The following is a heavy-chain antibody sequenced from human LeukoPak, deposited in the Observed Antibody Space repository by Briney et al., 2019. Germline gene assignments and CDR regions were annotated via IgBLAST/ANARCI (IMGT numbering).Heavy chain of an antibody. J-gene: IGHJ4*02. D-gene: IGHD6-19*01. CDR1: GFTVSDNY. V-gene: IGHV3-66*01. CDR3: ARDGWFSPLRFDH. CDR2: IYSAGTT. Sequence: GGSLRLSCAASGFTVSDNYISWVRQAPGKGLEWVALIYSAGTTHADSVRGRFTISRDKSKNMLYLQMNSLRAEDTAVYYCARDGWFSPLRFDHGGQGTLVTVSS.